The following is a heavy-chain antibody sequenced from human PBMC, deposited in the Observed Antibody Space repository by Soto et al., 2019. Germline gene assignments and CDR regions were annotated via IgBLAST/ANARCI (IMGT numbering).Heavy chain of an antibody. J-gene: IGHJ4*02. CDR1: GYTFTSYD. D-gene: IGHD6-19*01. V-gene: IGHV1-46*03. CDR2: INPSGGST. CDR3: ARATGYSSGWSGRYYFDY. Sequence: GASVKVSCKASGYTFTSYDIHWVRQAPGQGLEWMGIINPSGGSTSYAQKFQGRVTMTRDTSTSTVYMELSSLRSEDTAVYYCARATGYSSGWSGRYYFDYWGQGTLVTVSS.